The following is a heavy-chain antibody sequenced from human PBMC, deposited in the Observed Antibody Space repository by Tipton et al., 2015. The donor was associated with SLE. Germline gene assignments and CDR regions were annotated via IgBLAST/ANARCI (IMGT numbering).Heavy chain of an antibody. V-gene: IGHV4-59*01. D-gene: IGHD6-19*01. J-gene: IGHJ3*02. Sequence: LRLSCTVSGGSISSYYWSWIRQPPGKGLEWIGYIYYSGSTNYNPSLKSRVTISVDTSKNQFSLKLSSVTAADTAVYYCARVAVADAFDIWGQGTMVTVSS. CDR1: GGSISSYY. CDR3: ARVAVADAFDI. CDR2: IYYSGST.